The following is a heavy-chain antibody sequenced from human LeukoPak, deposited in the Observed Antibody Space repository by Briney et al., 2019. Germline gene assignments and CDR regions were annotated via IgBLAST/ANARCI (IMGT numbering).Heavy chain of an antibody. V-gene: IGHV4-39*07. CDR2: IYYSGST. Sequence: SETLSLTCTVSGGSISSSSYYWGWIRQPPGKGLEWIGSIYYSGSTYYNPSLKSRVTISVDTSKNQFSLKLSSVTAADTAVCYCARDERWLQFLDAFDIWGQGTMVTVSS. D-gene: IGHD5-24*01. CDR1: GGSISSSSYY. CDR3: ARDERWLQFLDAFDI. J-gene: IGHJ3*02.